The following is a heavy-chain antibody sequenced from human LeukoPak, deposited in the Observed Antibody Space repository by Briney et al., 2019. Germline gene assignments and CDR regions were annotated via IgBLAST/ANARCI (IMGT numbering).Heavy chain of an antibody. Sequence: ASVKVSCKASGYTFTAYYLHWVRQAPGQRLEWMGWINPNSGGTNYAQNFHGRVTMTRDTSISTVYMDLRSLRSDDTAVYYCASPDFGIGAEAGLDYWGQGTLVTVSS. V-gene: IGHV1-2*02. D-gene: IGHD1-26*01. CDR1: GYTFTAYY. J-gene: IGHJ4*02. CDR2: INPNSGGT. CDR3: ASPDFGIGAEAGLDY.